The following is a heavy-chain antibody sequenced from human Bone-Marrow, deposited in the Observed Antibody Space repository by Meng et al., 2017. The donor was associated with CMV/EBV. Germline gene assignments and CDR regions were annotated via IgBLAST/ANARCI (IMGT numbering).Heavy chain of an antibody. CDR1: GYTFTGYY. CDR3: AEGSAEYSSTFDP. V-gene: IGHV1-2*02. CDR2: INPNSGGT. D-gene: IGHD6-6*01. Sequence: ASVKVSCKASGYTFTGYYMHWVRQAPGQGREWMGWINPNSGGTNYAQKFQGRVTMTRDTSTSTAYMELSRLRSVDTAVYYCAEGSAEYSSTFDPWGQGTLVTVSS. J-gene: IGHJ5*02.